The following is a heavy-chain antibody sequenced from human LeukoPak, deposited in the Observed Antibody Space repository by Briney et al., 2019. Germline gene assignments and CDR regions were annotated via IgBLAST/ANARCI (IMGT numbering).Heavy chain of an antibody. CDR2: INPNSGGT. J-gene: IGHJ4*02. Sequence: ASVKVSCKASGYTFTGYYMHWVRQAPGQGFEWMGWINPNSGGTNYAQKFQGRVTMTGDTSISTAYMELSRLRSDDTAVYYCARDRGSGGSIDYWGQGTLVTVSS. D-gene: IGHD2-15*01. CDR1: GYTFTGYY. CDR3: ARDRGSGGSIDY. V-gene: IGHV1-2*02.